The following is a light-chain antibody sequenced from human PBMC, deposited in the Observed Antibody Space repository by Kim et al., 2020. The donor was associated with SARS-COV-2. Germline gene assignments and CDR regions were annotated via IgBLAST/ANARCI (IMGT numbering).Light chain of an antibody. CDR2: DVS. Sequence: GQSITISCTGTSSDIGGYNYVSWYQQHPGKAPKLMIYDVSKRSSGVSNRFSGSKSGNTASLTTSGLQAEDEADYYCSSITSSSTGVFGGGTQLTVL. CDR3: SSITSSSTGV. J-gene: IGLJ2*01. CDR1: SSDIGGYNY. V-gene: IGLV2-14*04.